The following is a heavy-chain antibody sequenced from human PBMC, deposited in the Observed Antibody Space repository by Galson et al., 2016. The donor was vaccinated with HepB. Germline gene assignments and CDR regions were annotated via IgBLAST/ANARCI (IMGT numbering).Heavy chain of an antibody. CDR1: GFTFSSYG. Sequence: SLRLSCAASGFTFSSYGMHWVRQAPGKGLEWVAVISYDGSNKYYADSVKGRFTISRDNSKNTLYLQMNSLRAEDTAVYYCAKDRSYGYFGSGGMDVWGQGTTFTGSS. D-gene: IGHD3-10*01. V-gene: IGHV3-30*18. CDR3: AKDRSYGYFGSGGMDV. J-gene: IGHJ6*02. CDR2: ISYDGSNK.